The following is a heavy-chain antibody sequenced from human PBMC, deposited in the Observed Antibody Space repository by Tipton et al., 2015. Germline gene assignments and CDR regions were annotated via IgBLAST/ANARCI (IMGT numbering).Heavy chain of an antibody. CDR3: ARGTKWLLLLKAFDI. CDR1: GGSVSSGSYY. CDR2: IYYRGST. J-gene: IGHJ3*02. V-gene: IGHV4-61*01. D-gene: IGHD3-22*01. Sequence: TLSLTCTVSGGSVSSGSYYWSWIRQPPGKGLEWIGYIYYRGSTKYNPSLKSRVTISVDTSKNQFSLKLSSVTAADTAVYYCARGTKWLLLLKAFDIWGQGTMVTVSS.